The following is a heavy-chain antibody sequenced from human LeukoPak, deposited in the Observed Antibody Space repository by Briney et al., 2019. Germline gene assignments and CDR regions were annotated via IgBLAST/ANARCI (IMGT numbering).Heavy chain of an antibody. CDR1: GGSISSSSYY. Sequence: SETLSLTCTVSGGSISSSSYYWGWIRQPPGKGLEWIGSIYYSGSTYYNPSLKSLVTMSVDTSKNQVSLNLSSVTAADTAVYYCARGQVGTVDNRKLAFDIWGQGTYVTVSS. D-gene: IGHD1-26*01. CDR3: ARGQVGTVDNRKLAFDI. CDR2: IYYSGST. V-gene: IGHV4-39*07. J-gene: IGHJ3*02.